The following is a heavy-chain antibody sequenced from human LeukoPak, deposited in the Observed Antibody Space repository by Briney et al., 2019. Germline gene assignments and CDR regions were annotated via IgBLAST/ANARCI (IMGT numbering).Heavy chain of an antibody. J-gene: IGHJ6*02. CDR3: ARVNIVSSNYYYYGMDV. Sequence: GGSLRLSCAASGFTVSSNYMSWVRQAPGKGLEWVSSISSSSSYIYYADSVKGRFTISRDNAKNSLYLQMNSLRAEDTAVYYCARVNIVSSNYYYYGMDVWGQGTTVTVSS. D-gene: IGHD2/OR15-2a*01. V-gene: IGHV3-21*01. CDR2: ISSSSSYI. CDR1: GFTVSSNY.